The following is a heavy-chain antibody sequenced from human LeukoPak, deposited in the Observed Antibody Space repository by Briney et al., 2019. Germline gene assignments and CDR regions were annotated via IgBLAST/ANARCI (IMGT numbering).Heavy chain of an antibody. J-gene: IGHJ4*02. CDR3: ATGETGSTLGGY. CDR2: IYDNGNT. V-gene: IGHV4-59*01. CDR1: GGPLSAYY. D-gene: IGHD1-1*01. Sequence: PSESLSLTCTVSGGPLSAYYWTWIRQPPGKGLEWIGYIYDNGNTNYNPSLKSRVTISVDTSKNQISLKLTSVTAADTAVYYCATGETGSTLGGYWGQGTLVTVSS.